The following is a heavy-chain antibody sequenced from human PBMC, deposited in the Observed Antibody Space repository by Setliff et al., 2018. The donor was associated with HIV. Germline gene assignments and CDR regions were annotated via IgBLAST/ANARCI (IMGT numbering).Heavy chain of an antibody. J-gene: IGHJ3*01. CDR1: GYSISSGYY. CDR2: IYHSAST. D-gene: IGHD4-17*01. Sequence: SETLSLTCAVSGYSISSGYYWGWIRQPPGKGLEWIGSIYHSASTYYNPSLKSRVSMSVDTSKNQFSLRLTSVTAADTAVYYCARQITSVTPEMLVVNDALDVWGQGKMVTVSS. V-gene: IGHV4-38-2*01. CDR3: ARQITSVTPEMLVVNDALDV.